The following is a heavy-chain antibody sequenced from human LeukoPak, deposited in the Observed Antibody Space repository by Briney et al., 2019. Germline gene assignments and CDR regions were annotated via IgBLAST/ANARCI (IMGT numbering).Heavy chain of an antibody. CDR3: ARDLSLRGSYLAFDI. J-gene: IGHJ3*02. Sequence: SETLYLTCAVYGGSFNGYYWSWIRQPPGKALEWIGEINHSGSTNYNPSLKSRVTISVDTSKNQFSLKLSSVTAADTAVYYCARDLSLRGSYLAFDIWGQGTMVTVSS. CDR1: GGSFNGYY. CDR2: INHSGST. D-gene: IGHD1-26*01. V-gene: IGHV4-34*01.